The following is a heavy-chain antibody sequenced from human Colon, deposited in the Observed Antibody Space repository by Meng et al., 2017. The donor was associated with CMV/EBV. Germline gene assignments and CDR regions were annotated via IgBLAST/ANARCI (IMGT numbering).Heavy chain of an antibody. CDR3: ARDNYDSSDFHYFDY. CDR2: IYPGDSDT. V-gene: IGHV5-51*01. CDR1: GYSFSTYW. J-gene: IGHJ4*02. D-gene: IGHD3-22*01. Sequence: GESLKISCKASGYSFSTYWIGWVRQMPGKGLEWMGIIYPGDSDTRYSPSFQGQVTISADKSISTAYLQWSSLKASDTAVYYCARDNYDSSDFHYFDYWGQGTLVTVSS.